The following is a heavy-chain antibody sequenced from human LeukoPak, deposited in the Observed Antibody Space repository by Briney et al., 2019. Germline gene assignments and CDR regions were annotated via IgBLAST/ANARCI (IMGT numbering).Heavy chain of an antibody. J-gene: IGHJ6*04. CDR2: ISGSGGST. CDR1: GFTFSGYA. V-gene: IGHV3-23*01. CDR3: AKDRFRTTGTSSMDV. D-gene: IGHD1-1*01. Sequence: PGGSLRLSCAASGFTFSGYAMSWVRQAPGKGLEWVSAISGSGGSTYYADSVKGRFTISRDNSKNTLYLQMNSLRAEDTAVYYCAKDRFRTTGTSSMDVWGKGTTVTVSS.